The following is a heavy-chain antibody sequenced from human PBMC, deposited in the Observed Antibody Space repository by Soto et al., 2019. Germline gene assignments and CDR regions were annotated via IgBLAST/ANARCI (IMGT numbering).Heavy chain of an antibody. J-gene: IGHJ5*02. CDR1: GFTFSSYS. CDR2: ISSSSSYI. D-gene: IGHD6-6*01. V-gene: IGHV3-21*01. Sequence: XGSLILSFAASGFTFSSYSMNWVRQAPGKGLEWVSSISSSSSYIYYADSVKGRFTISRDNAKNSLYLQMNSLRAEDTAVYYCARDSSLRGDNWFDPWGQGTLVTVSS. CDR3: ARDSSLRGDNWFDP.